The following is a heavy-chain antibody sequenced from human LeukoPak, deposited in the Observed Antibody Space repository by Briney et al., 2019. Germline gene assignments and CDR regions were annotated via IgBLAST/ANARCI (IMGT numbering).Heavy chain of an antibody. CDR2: IKQDGSET. CDR3: ASDRFAGYFQD. J-gene: IGHJ1*01. CDR1: GFTFSNYW. D-gene: IGHD2-21*01. Sequence: GGSLRLSCAASGFTFSNYWMSWVRQAPGKGLEWVANIKQDGSETYYVDSVKGRFTISRDNAKNSLYLQMNSLRAEDTAVYYCASDRFAGYFQDWGQGTLVTVSS. V-gene: IGHV3-7*05.